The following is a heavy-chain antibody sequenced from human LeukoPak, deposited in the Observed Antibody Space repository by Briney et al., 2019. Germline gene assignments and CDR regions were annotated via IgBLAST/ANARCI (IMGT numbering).Heavy chain of an antibody. J-gene: IGHJ1*01. CDR1: GFTFSNAW. Sequence: GGSLRLSCAASGFTFSNAWMSWVRQAPGKGLEWVGRIKSKTDGGTTDYAAPVKGRFTISRDDPKNTLYLQMNSLKTEDTAVYYCTTALSSGYYITEYFQHWGQGTLVTVSS. CDR3: TTALSSGYYITEYFQH. V-gene: IGHV3-15*01. CDR2: IKSKTDGGTT. D-gene: IGHD3-22*01.